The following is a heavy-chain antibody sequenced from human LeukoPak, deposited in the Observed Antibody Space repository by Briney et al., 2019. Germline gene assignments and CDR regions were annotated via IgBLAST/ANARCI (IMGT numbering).Heavy chain of an antibody. V-gene: IGHV1-69*13. CDR2: IIPIFGTT. Sequence: SVKVSCKASGGTFSSYAISWVRQAPGQGLEWMGGIIPIFGTTNYAQKLQGRVTITADESTSTAYMELSSLRSEDTAVYYCARGDGEPTPCSSAWHPSFDYWGQGTLVTVSS. J-gene: IGHJ4*02. D-gene: IGHD6-19*01. CDR1: GGTFSSYA. CDR3: ARGDGEPTPCSSAWHPSFDY.